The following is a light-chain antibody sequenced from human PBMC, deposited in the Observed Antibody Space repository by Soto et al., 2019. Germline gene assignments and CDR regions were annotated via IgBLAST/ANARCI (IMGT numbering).Light chain of an antibody. J-gene: IGKJ2*01. CDR1: QSVSSN. V-gene: IGKV3-15*01. CDR2: GAS. Sequence: ETVMMQSPATLSVSPGERATLSCRASQSVSSNLAWYQQKPGQAPRLLIYGASTRATGIPARFSGSGSGTYFTLTISSLQSEDSAVYYCHQYNDWPPKYTFGQGTKLVTK. CDR3: HQYNDWPPKYT.